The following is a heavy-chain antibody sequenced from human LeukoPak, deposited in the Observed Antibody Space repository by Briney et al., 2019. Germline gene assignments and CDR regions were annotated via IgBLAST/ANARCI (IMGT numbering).Heavy chain of an antibody. CDR3: ARDNDYGDYGEKATDAFDI. D-gene: IGHD4-17*01. Sequence: GESLRISCKGSGYSFTSYWIGWVRQMPGKGLEWMGIIYPGDSDTRYSPSFQGQVTISADKSISTAYLQWSSLKASDTAMYYCARDNDYGDYGEKATDAFDIWGQGTMVTVSS. CDR1: GYSFTSYW. CDR2: IYPGDSDT. J-gene: IGHJ3*02. V-gene: IGHV5-51*01.